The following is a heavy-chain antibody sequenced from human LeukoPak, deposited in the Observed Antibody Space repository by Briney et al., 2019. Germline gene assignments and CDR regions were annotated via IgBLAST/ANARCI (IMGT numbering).Heavy chain of an antibody. CDR3: ARAQGYCSSTSCFVDY. J-gene: IGHJ4*02. V-gene: IGHV3-53*01. D-gene: IGHD2-2*01. CDR1: GFTVSSNY. Sequence: GGSLRLSCAASGFTVSSNYMSWVRQAPGKGLEWVSVIYSGGSTYYADSVKGRFTISRDNSKNTLYLQMNSLRAEDTAVYYCARAQGYCSSTSCFVDYWGQGTLVTVSS. CDR2: IYSGGST.